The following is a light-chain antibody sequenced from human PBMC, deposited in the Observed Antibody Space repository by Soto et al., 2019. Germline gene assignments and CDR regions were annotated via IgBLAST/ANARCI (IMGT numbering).Light chain of an antibody. CDR1: EGIRSW. CDR2: AAS. J-gene: IGKJ4*01. Sequence: DFQLTQSPSSVSASVCDRVTMTCRAFEGIRSWLAWYHKKPGKAPKLLIYAASSLQSGVPSRLSGRGSAADFTLTISSLQPEDFATYYCQQANSFPLTFGGGTKVEIK. V-gene: IGKV1-12*01. CDR3: QQANSFPLT.